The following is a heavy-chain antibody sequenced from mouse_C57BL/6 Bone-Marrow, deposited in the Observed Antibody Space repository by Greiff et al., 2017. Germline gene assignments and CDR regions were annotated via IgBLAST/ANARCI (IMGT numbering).Heavy chain of an antibody. D-gene: IGHD2-3*01. V-gene: IGHV1-50*01. Sequence: QVQLQQSGAELVKPGASVKLSCKASGYTFTSYWMQWVKQRPGQGLEWIGEIDPSDSYTKYNQKFKGKATLTVDTSSSTAYMQISSLTSEDSAVYYCARNMGMDGYYDYWYFDVWGTGTTVTVSS. CDR1: GYTFTSYW. CDR2: IDPSDSYT. CDR3: ARNMGMDGYYDYWYFDV. J-gene: IGHJ1*03.